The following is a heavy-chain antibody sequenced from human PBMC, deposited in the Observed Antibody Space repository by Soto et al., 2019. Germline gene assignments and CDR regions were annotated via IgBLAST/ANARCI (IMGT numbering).Heavy chain of an antibody. J-gene: IGHJ4*02. V-gene: IGHV3-23*01. D-gene: IGHD5-18*01. Sequence: GSLRRSCPASVFTVSSYAMSWVRHAPGKGLEWVSAISGGGGSTDYVDSVKGRFTISRDISKNTLYLQMNSLRAEDTAVYYCAKLQAYSYGPGAYFDYWGQGTLVSVSS. CDR2: ISGGGGST. CDR3: AKLQAYSYGPGAYFDY. CDR1: VFTVSSYA.